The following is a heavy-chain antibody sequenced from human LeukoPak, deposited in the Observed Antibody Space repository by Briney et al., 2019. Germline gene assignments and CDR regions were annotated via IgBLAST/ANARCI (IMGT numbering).Heavy chain of an antibody. CDR3: ARDISTGWSIKYFFDF. CDR2: ISYDGITE. V-gene: IGHV3-30*04. D-gene: IGHD6-19*01. J-gene: IGHJ4*02. Sequence: SCKASGYTFTSYYMHWVRQAPGKGLEWVAIISYDGITEDYSDSVKGRFSISRDNFKNTLFLQMNGLRDEDTAVYYCARDISTGWSIKYFFDFWGQGALVTVSS. CDR1: GYTFTSYY.